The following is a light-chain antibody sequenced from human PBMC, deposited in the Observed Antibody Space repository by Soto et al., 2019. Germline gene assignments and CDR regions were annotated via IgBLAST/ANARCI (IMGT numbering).Light chain of an antibody. CDR1: NSNIGAGYD. J-gene: IGLJ1*01. Sequence: QSVLTQPPSVSGAPGQRVTISCTGSNSNIGAGYDVHWYQQLPGTAPKLLIYGNSNRPSGVPDRFSGSKSGTSASLTITGLQAEDEAGYYCQSYGDSRSGYVFGTGTKVTVL. CDR2: GNS. CDR3: QSYGDSRSGYV. V-gene: IGLV1-40*01.